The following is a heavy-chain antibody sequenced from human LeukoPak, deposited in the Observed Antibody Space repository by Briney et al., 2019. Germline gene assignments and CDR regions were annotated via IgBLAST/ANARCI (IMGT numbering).Heavy chain of an antibody. J-gene: IGHJ3*02. CDR2: IKQDGSEK. V-gene: IGHV3-7*03. Sequence: GGSLRLSCEVSGFTFSSYWMNWVRQAPGKGLEWVANIKQDGSEKYYVDSVKGRFTISRDNAKTSLYLQMNSLRAEDTAVYYCARDVLAAGATGTFDIWGQGTMVTVSS. CDR1: GFTFSSYW. CDR3: ARDVLAAGATGTFDI. D-gene: IGHD1-14*01.